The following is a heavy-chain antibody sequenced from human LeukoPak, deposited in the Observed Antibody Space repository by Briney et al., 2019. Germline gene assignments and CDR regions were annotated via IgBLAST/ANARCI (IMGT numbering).Heavy chain of an antibody. CDR3: ARDADYYDSRSLYSLIDY. Sequence: PGGSLRLSCAASGFIFSSYAMHWVRQAPGKGLEWVAVTSHDGSNKHYADSVKGRFAISRDNSKNTLYLHMNSLRADDTAAYYRARDADYYDSRSLYSLIDYWGQGTLVTVSS. V-gene: IGHV3-30*09. J-gene: IGHJ4*02. CDR2: TSHDGSNK. D-gene: IGHD3-22*01. CDR1: GFIFSSYA.